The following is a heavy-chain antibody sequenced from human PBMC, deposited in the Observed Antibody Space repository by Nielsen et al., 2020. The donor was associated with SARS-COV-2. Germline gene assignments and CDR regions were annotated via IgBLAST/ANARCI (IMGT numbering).Heavy chain of an antibody. Sequence: ESLKISCTVSGGSINSYYWNWIRQPPGKGLEWIGYIYSSGRTNDNPSLKSRVTISVDTSKNQFSLKLSSVTAADTAVYYCARDLRGSNLYYFDYWGQGTLVTVSS. D-gene: IGHD4-11*01. CDR3: ARDLRGSNLYYFDY. J-gene: IGHJ4*02. CDR1: GGSINSYY. CDR2: IYSSGRT. V-gene: IGHV4-59*01.